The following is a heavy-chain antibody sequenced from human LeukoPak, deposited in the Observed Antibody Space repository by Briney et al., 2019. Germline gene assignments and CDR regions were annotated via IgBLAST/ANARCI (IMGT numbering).Heavy chain of an antibody. V-gene: IGHV3-30*18. CDR1: GFTVSSYG. Sequence: PGGSLRLSCTSSGFTVSSYGMHWVRQAPGKGLEWVAVISYDGSNKYYADSVKGRFTISRDNSKNTLYLQMNSLRAEDTAVYYCANKGMTTQAFDIWGQGTMVTVSS. CDR2: ISYDGSNK. D-gene: IGHD1-14*01. CDR3: ANKGMTTQAFDI. J-gene: IGHJ3*02.